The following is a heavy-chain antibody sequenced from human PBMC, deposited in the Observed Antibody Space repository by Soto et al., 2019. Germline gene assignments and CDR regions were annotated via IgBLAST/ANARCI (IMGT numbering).Heavy chain of an antibody. CDR2: IVVGSGNT. D-gene: IGHD2-2*01. J-gene: IGHJ4*02. Sequence: SVKVSCKASGFTFTSSAMQWVRQARGQRLEWIGWIVVGSGNTNYAQKFQGRVTMTRNMSTSTAYMELSSLRSEDTAVYYCARGLVVVPAAPDDYWGQGTLVTVSS. CDR3: ARGLVVVPAAPDDY. CDR1: GFTFTSSA. V-gene: IGHV1-58*02.